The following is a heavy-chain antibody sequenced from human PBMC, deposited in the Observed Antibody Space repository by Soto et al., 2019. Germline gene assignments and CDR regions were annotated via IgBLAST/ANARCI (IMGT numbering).Heavy chain of an antibody. CDR2: IKSKTDGGTT. Sequence: EVQLVESGGGLVKPGGSLRLSCAASGFTFSNAWMSWVRQAPGKGLEWVGRIKSKTDGGTTDYAAPVKGRFTISRDDSKNTLYLQMISLKTENTAVYYCTRLERDYYYGMDVWGQGTTVTVSS. CDR1: GFTFSNAW. V-gene: IGHV3-15*01. J-gene: IGHJ6*02. CDR3: TRLERDYYYGMDV.